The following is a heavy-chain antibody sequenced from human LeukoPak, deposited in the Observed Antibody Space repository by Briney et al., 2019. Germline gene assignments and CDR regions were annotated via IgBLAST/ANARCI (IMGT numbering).Heavy chain of an antibody. CDR1: GGSISSGGYY. Sequence: PSETLSLTCTVSGGSISSGGYYWSWIRQPPGKGLEWIGYIYHSGSTYYNPSLKSRVTISVDRSKNQFSLKLSSVTAADTAVYYCARNGPAAIRGWFDPWGQGTLVTVSS. V-gene: IGHV4-30-2*01. D-gene: IGHD2-2*01. CDR3: ARNGPAAIRGWFDP. J-gene: IGHJ5*02. CDR2: IYHSGST.